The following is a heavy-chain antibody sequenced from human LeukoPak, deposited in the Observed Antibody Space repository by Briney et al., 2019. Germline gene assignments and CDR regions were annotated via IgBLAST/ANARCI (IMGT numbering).Heavy chain of an antibody. D-gene: IGHD6-19*01. J-gene: IGHJ4*02. CDR1: GGSISSYY. Sequence: SETLSLTCTVSGGSISSYYWSWLRQPPGQGLEWIGYIYYSGSTKYNPSLKSRVTISVDTSKNQFSLKRSSVTAADTAVYYCARYEAVAGTFDYWGQGTLVTVSS. V-gene: IGHV4-59*01. CDR3: ARYEAVAGTFDY. CDR2: IYYSGST.